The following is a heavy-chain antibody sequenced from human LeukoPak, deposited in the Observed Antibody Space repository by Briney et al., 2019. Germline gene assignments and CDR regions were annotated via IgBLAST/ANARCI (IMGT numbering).Heavy chain of an antibody. D-gene: IGHD6-19*01. CDR1: GGSIIGSQY. V-gene: IGHV4-59*08. Sequence: PSETLSLTCIVSGGSIIGSQYWNWVRLPPGKGLEWIGYIYSSGSTTYNPSLKSRVTISVDTSKNQFSLTLTSVTAADTAVYYCARRAVAENYFDYWGQGTLVTDSS. CDR2: IYSSGST. CDR3: ARRAVAENYFDY. J-gene: IGHJ4*02.